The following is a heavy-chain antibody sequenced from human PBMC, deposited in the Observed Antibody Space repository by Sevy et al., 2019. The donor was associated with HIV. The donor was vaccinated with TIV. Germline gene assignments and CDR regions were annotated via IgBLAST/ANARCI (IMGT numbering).Heavy chain of an antibody. CDR2: ITTSGNTI. CDR3: VRADPNPSGEVIYMDV. J-gene: IGHJ6*03. CDR1: GFTFSNYE. V-gene: IGHV3-48*03. Sequence: GGSLRLSCAASGFTFSNYEMNWVRQAPGKGLEWVSYITTSGNTIDYADSVMGRFTISRDNAKNSLYLQMNSLRAEDTAVYYCVRADPNPSGEVIYMDVWGKGTTVTVSS. D-gene: IGHD4-17*01.